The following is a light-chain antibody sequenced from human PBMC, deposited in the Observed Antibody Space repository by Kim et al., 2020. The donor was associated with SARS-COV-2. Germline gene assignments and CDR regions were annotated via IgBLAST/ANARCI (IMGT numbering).Light chain of an antibody. V-gene: IGLV3-21*04. CDR2: YDS. CDR3: QVWDSSSDHRV. CDR1: NIGSKS. J-gene: IGLJ3*02. Sequence: APGKTDTITCGGNNIGSKSVHWYQQKPGQAPLLVISYDSDRPSGIPERFPGSNSGNTATLTISRVEAGDEPDYYCQVWDSSSDHRVFGGGTQLTVL.